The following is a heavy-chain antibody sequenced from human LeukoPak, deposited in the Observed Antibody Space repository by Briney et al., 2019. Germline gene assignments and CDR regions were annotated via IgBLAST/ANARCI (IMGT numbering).Heavy chain of an antibody. CDR1: GGSISSGGYY. V-gene: IGHV4-31*03. CDR3: ARVSPANIAGYYFDY. Sequence: PSQTLSLTCTVSGGSISSGGYYWSWIRQHPGKSLEWIGYIYYSGSTYYNPSLKSRVTISVDTSKNQFSLKLSSVTAADTAVYYCARVSPANIAGYYFDYWGQGTLVTVSS. J-gene: IGHJ4*02. CDR2: IYYSGST. D-gene: IGHD6-13*01.